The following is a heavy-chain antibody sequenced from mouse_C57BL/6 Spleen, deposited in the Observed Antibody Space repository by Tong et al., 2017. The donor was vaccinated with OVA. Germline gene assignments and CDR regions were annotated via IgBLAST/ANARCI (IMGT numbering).Heavy chain of an antibody. CDR2: INPSTGYT. CDR3: ASHGNYDWYFDV. CDR1: GYTFTSYT. D-gene: IGHD2-1*01. J-gene: IGHJ1*01. V-gene: IGHV1-4*01. Sequence: VQLQESGAELARPGASVKMSCKASGYTFTSYTMHWVKQRPGQGLERIGYINPSTGYTEYNQKFKDKATLTADKSSRLAYMQMSSLTSDDFAVYDCASHGNYDWYFDVWGAGTTVTVSS.